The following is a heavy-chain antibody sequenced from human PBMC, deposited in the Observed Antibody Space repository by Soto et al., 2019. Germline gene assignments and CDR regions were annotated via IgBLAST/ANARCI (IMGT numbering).Heavy chain of an antibody. D-gene: IGHD1-1*01. CDR2: IKGKTEGGTI. CDR3: KPDPHSTGTKY. J-gene: IGHJ4*02. CDR1: GFTFSDAW. V-gene: IGHV3-15*01. Sequence: PGGSLRLSCAASGFTFSDAWMSWVRQAPGAGLEWVGLIKGKTEGGTIDYAAPVKARFTISRDASKNTLYLQMNSLKTEDTAVYYCKPDPHSTGTKYWGQGTLVTVYS.